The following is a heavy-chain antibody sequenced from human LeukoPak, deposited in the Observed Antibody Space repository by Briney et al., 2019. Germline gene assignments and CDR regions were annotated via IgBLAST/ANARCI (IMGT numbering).Heavy chain of an antibody. CDR2: ISSSSSYI. J-gene: IGHJ4*02. Sequence: GSLRVSCAASGFTFSSYSMNWVRQAPGKGLEWVSFISSSSSYIYYADSVKGRFTISRDNARNSLYLQMNSLRAEDTAVYYCARDKYGDQYYFDYWGPGNLVTVSS. CDR1: GFTFSSYS. V-gene: IGHV3-21*01. CDR3: ARDKYGDQYYFDY. D-gene: IGHD4-17*01.